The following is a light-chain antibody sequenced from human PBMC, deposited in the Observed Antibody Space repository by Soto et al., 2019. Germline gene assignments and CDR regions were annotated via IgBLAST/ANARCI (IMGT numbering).Light chain of an antibody. CDR3: TSYTINSPYV. CDR1: SSDIGGYDY. J-gene: IGLJ1*01. V-gene: IGLV2-14*01. Sequence: QSVLTQPASVSGSPGQSITISCTGTSSDIGGYDYVSWYQQHPGKAPKLIIYDVSDRPSGVSNRFSGSKSGNTASLTISGPQAEDEADYYCTSYTINSPYVCGSGTKVTVL. CDR2: DVS.